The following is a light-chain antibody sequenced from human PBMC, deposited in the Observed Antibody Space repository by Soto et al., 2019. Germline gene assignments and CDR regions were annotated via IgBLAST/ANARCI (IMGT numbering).Light chain of an antibody. CDR3: QQRSSWPWT. CDR2: DAS. Sequence: EIVLTQSPATLSLSPGERATLSCRASQGISNSLAWYQQKPGQTPRLLIYDASTRATGTPARFSGSGSGTDFTLTISSLEPEDFAVYFCQQRSSWPWTFGQGTKVEIK. V-gene: IGKV3-11*01. J-gene: IGKJ1*01. CDR1: QGISNS.